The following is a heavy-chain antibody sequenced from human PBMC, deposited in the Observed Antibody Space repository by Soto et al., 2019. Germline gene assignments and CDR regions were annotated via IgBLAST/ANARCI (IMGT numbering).Heavy chain of an antibody. V-gene: IGHV3-53*01. CDR1: GFTVSSNY. D-gene: IGHD4-4*01. Sequence: EVQLVESGGGLMQPGGSLRLSCAASGFTVSSNYMTWVRQAPGKGLEWVSLIYASGETYYADSVKGRFTISRDNSQNTVYLQMNSLRAGDTAVYYCARDIGDYTDYWGQGTLVTVSS. CDR3: ARDIGDYTDY. J-gene: IGHJ4*02. CDR2: IYASGET.